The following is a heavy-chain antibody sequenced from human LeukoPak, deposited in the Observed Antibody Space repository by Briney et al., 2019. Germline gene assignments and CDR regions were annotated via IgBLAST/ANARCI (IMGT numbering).Heavy chain of an antibody. V-gene: IGHV3-53*01. J-gene: IGHJ4*02. Sequence: GGSLRLSCTVSGFTVSSNSMSWVRQAPGKGLEGVSFIYSDNTHYSDSVKGRFTISRDNSKNTLYLHMNSLRAEYTAVYYCARRAGAYSHPYDYWGQGTLVTVSS. CDR2: IYSDNT. CDR3: ARRAGAYSHPYDY. CDR1: GFTVSSNS. D-gene: IGHD4/OR15-4a*01.